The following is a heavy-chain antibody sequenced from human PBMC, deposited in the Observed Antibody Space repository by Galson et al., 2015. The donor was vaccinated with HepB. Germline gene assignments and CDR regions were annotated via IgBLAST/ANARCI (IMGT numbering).Heavy chain of an antibody. CDR3: AKPGGTTVVTRSWFDP. CDR2: IYSGGNT. CDR1: GFTVSSNY. Sequence: SLRLSCAASGFTVSSNYMSWVRQAPGKGLEWVSVIYSGGNTYYADSVKGRFTISRDNSKNTLYLQMNSLRAEDTAVYYCAKPGGTTVVTRSWFDPWGQGTLVTVSS. V-gene: IGHV3-53*01. D-gene: IGHD4-23*01. J-gene: IGHJ5*02.